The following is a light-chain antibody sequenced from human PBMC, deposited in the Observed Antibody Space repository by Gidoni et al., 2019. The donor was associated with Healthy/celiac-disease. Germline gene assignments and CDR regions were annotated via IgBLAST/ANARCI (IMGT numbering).Light chain of an antibody. CDR1: QSISSW. Sequence: DIQMTQSPSPLSASVGDRVTITCRASQSISSWLAWYQQKPGKAPKLLIYKASSLESVVPSRFNGSGSGTEFTLTISSLQPDDFATYYCQQYNSYSPWTFGQGTKVEIK. CDR2: KAS. J-gene: IGKJ1*01. V-gene: IGKV1-5*03. CDR3: QQYNSYSPWT.